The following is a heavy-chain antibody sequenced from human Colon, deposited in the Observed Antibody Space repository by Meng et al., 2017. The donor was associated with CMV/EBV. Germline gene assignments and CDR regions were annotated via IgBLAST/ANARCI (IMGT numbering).Heavy chain of an antibody. J-gene: IGHJ4*02. CDR3: ARDSNLSGLAY. Sequence: QGQPRESGPGLVNPSETLSLTCTVSGASITSYYWSWIRQPAGKGLEWIGRVYISGNTNYNPSLKSRVTMSIDTSKNQLSLNIRSVTAADTAVYYCARDSNLSGLAYWGQGTLVTVSS. V-gene: IGHV4-4*07. CDR2: VYISGNT. D-gene: IGHD3-10*01. CDR1: GASITSYY.